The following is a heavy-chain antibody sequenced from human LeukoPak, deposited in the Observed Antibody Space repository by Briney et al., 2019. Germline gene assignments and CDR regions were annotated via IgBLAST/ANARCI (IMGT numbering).Heavy chain of an antibody. J-gene: IGHJ4*02. V-gene: IGHV1-8*01. CDR3: ARERAYCGGDCYNFDY. D-gene: IGHD2-21*02. Sequence: GASVKVSCKASGYTFTSYDINWVRQATGQGPEWMGWMNPKNGDTGYAQKFQGRVTITADESTSTAYMELSSLRSEDTAVYYCARERAYCGGDCYNFDYWGQGTLVTVSS. CDR2: MNPKNGDT. CDR1: GYTFTSYD.